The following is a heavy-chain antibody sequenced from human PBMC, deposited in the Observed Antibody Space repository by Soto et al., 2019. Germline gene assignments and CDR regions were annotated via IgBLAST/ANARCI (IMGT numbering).Heavy chain of an antibody. CDR1: GYTFADYL. CDR2: INTGNGNT. V-gene: IGHV1-3*04. J-gene: IGHJ4*02. CDR3: ASIGYNFGTEYNFDY. Sequence: ASVKVSCKASGYTFADYLIHWGRQAPGQRPEWMGWINTGNGNTKYSQKLQGRVTITRDTSASTAYMELSSLRAEDTAVYYCASIGYNFGTEYNFDYWGQGTLVTVSS. D-gene: IGHD5-18*01.